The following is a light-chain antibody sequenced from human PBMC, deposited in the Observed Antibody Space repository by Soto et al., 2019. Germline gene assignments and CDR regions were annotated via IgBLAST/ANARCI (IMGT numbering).Light chain of an antibody. CDR3: HHYET. Sequence: EIVGTQSPGTLSLSPWDRPTLSCRASQSVSRSYLGWYQQKPGQAPRLLMYGASIRAAGVPDRFSGSGSGTEFTLTISRLEPEDFTVYYCHHYETFGHGTKVDIK. V-gene: IGKV3-20*01. CDR2: GAS. CDR1: QSVSRSY. J-gene: IGKJ1*01.